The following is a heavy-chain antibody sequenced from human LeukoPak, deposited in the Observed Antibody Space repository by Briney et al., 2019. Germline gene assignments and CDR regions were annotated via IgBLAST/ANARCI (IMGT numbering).Heavy chain of an antibody. V-gene: IGHV3-23*01. Sequence: PGGSLRLSCAASGFTFSNYGMSWVRQAPGKGLEWVSTISGSGGNTYYADSVKGRFTISRDNSKNTLYLQMNSLRADDTAIYYCAKRSAESSGYFDSWGQGTLVTVSS. CDR2: ISGSGGNT. D-gene: IGHD6-19*01. CDR1: GFTFSNYG. J-gene: IGHJ4*02. CDR3: AKRSAESSGYFDS.